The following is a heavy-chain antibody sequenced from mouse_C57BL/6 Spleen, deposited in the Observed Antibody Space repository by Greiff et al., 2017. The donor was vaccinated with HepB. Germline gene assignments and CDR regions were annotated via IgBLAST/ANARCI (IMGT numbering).Heavy chain of an antibody. CDR2: IDPSDSET. Sequence: QVQLQQPGAELVRPGSSVKLSCKASGYTFTSYWMHWVKQRPIQGLEWIGNIDPSDSETHYNQKFKDKATLTVDKSSSTAYMQLSSLTSEDAAVYYCARFGYYGYYYAMDYWGQGTSVTVSS. CDR3: ARFGYYGYYYAMDY. J-gene: IGHJ4*01. V-gene: IGHV1-52*01. CDR1: GYTFTSYW. D-gene: IGHD2-3*01.